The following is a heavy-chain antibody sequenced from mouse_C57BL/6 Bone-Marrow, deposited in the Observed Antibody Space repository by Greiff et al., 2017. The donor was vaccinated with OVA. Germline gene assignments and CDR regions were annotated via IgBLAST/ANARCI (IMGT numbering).Heavy chain of an antibody. V-gene: IGHV1-74*01. J-gene: IGHJ1*03. Sequence: QVQLQQSGAELVKPGASVKVSCKASGYTFTSYWMHWVKQRPGQGLEWIGRIHPSDSDTNYNQKFKDKATLTADKSSSTAYMQLSSLTYEDSAVYYCARSRGWLLRRYFDVWGTGTTVTVSS. CDR2: IHPSDSDT. CDR3: ARSRGWLLRRYFDV. CDR1: GYTFTSYW. D-gene: IGHD2-3*01.